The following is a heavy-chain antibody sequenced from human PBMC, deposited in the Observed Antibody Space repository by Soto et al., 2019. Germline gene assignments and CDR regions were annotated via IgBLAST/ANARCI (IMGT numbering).Heavy chain of an antibody. CDR2: ISSSSSYI. CDR3: ARSSSGYDGLPDYMDV. Sequence: GGSLRLSCAASGFTFSSYSMNWVRQAPGKGLEWVSSISSSSSYIYYADSVKGRFTISRDNAKNSLYLQMNSLRAEDTAVYYCARSSSGYDGLPDYMDVWGKGTTVTVSS. J-gene: IGHJ6*03. V-gene: IGHV3-21*01. CDR1: GFTFSSYS. D-gene: IGHD5-12*01.